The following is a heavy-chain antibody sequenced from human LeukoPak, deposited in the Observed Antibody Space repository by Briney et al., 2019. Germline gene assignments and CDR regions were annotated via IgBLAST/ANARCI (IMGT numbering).Heavy chain of an antibody. CDR3: ARGRDIVVVPASFGY. J-gene: IGHJ4*02. D-gene: IGHD2-2*01. CDR2: INPSGGST. Sequence: ASVKVSCKASGYTFTSYYMHWVRQAPGQGLEWMGIINPSGGSTSYAQKFQGRVTMTRDTSTSTVYMGLSSLRSEDTAVYYCARGRDIVVVPASFGYWGQGTLVTVSS. V-gene: IGHV1-46*01. CDR1: GYTFTSYY.